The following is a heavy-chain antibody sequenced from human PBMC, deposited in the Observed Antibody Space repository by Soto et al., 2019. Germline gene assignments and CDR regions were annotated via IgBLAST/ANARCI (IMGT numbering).Heavy chain of an antibody. CDR1: GFTFSSYA. Sequence: QVQLVESGGGVVQPGRSLRLSCAASGFTFSSYAMHWVRQAPGKGLEWVAVISYDGSKKYYADSVKGRFTISRDNSKNTLYLQMNSLGAEDTAVYYCARDCSGGSCYSASVGFDPWGQGTLVTVSS. CDR2: ISYDGSKK. V-gene: IGHV3-30-3*01. D-gene: IGHD2-15*01. J-gene: IGHJ5*02. CDR3: ARDCSGGSCYSASVGFDP.